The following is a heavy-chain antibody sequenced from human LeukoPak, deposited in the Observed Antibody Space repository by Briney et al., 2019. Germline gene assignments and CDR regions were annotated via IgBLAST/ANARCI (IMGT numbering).Heavy chain of an antibody. J-gene: IGHJ4*02. D-gene: IGHD3-9*01. CDR2: IYSGGST. V-gene: IGHV3-66*01. Sequence: GGSLRLSCAASGFTVSSNYMSWVRQAPGKGLEWVSVIYSGGSTYYADSVKGRFTISRDNSKNTLYLQMNSLRAEDTAVYYCARGQQDYDILTGQPFDYWGQGTLVTVSS. CDR1: GFTVSSNY. CDR3: ARGQQDYDILTGQPFDY.